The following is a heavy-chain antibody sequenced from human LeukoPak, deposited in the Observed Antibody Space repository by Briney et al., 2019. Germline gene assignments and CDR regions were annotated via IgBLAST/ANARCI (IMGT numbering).Heavy chain of an antibody. Sequence: SVKVSCKASGGTFSSYAISWVRQAPGQGLEWMGGIIPIFGTANYAQKFQGRVTITADESTSTAYMELSSLRSEDTAVYYCAGLYYDSRLPEYYFDYWGQGTLVTVSS. V-gene: IGHV1-69*13. CDR2: IIPIFGTA. CDR3: AGLYYDSRLPEYYFDY. J-gene: IGHJ4*02. CDR1: GGTFSSYA. D-gene: IGHD3-22*01.